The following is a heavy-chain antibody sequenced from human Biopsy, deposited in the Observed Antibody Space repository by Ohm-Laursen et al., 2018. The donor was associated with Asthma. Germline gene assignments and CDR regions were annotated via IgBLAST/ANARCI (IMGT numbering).Heavy chain of an antibody. CDR3: ARAQDYYDSRGYYRSFDY. D-gene: IGHD3-22*01. Sequence: TLSLTCTVSGGAIDSGAYYWSWIRQLPGKGLEWIGLIYYSGSTYYNPSLKSRVSISIDTSKNQFSLKLSSVTAADTAVYYCARAQDYYDSRGYYRSFDYWGQGTLVTVSS. CDR2: IYYSGST. J-gene: IGHJ4*02. V-gene: IGHV4-31*03. CDR1: GGAIDSGAYY.